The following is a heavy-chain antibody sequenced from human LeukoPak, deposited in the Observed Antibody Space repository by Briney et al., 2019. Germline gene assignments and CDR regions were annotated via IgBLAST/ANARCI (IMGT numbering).Heavy chain of an antibody. D-gene: IGHD3-22*01. J-gene: IGHJ4*02. CDR1: GFTFSSYA. CDR3: AREGSITMIVKPPDY. Sequence: GGSLRLSCAASGFTFSSYAMSWVRQAPGKGLEWVSSISSSSSYIYYADSVKGRFTISRDNAKNTLYLQMNSLRAEDTAVYYCAREGSITMIVKPPDYWGQGTLVTVSS. CDR2: ISSSSSYI. V-gene: IGHV3-21*01.